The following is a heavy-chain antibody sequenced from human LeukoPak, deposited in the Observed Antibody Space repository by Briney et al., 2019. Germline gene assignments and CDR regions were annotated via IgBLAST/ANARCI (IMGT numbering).Heavy chain of an antibody. V-gene: IGHV3-23*01. CDR3: AKYGSGTYYNGLH. Sequence: PGGSLRLSCIGTGFTFSSDAMGWVRQAPGKGLEWVSGISGSGGSTYYADSVKGRFTISRDISKSTLYLQMNSLRDEDTALYYCAKYGSGTYYNGLHWGQGTLVTVSS. CDR2: ISGSGGST. J-gene: IGHJ4*02. CDR1: GFTFSSDA. D-gene: IGHD3-10*01.